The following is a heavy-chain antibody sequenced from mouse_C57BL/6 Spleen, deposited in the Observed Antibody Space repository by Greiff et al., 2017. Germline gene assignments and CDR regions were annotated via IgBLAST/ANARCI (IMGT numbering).Heavy chain of an antibody. CDR2: IYPGSGST. D-gene: IGHD3-2*02. J-gene: IGHJ2*01. Sequence: VPLQQPGAELVKPGASVTMSCKASGYTFTSYWLTWVKQRPGQGLEWIGDIYPGSGSTNYNEQFKSKATLTVDTSSSTAYMQLSSLTSEDSAVYYCARSPQAYYFDYWGQGTTLTVSA. CDR3: ARSPQAYYFDY. V-gene: IGHV1-55*01. CDR1: GYTFTSYW.